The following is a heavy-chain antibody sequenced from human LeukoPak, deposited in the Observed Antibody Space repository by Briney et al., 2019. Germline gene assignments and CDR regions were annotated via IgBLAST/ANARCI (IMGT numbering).Heavy chain of an antibody. CDR3: ARAMGVITHFDY. D-gene: IGHD3-22*01. CDR2: IYYSGST. Sequence: SSETLSLTCTVSGGSIRSSSYYWGWIRQPPGKGLEWIGSIYYSGSTYYDPSLKSRVTISVDTSKKQFSPKLRSVTAADTAVYYCARAMGVITHFDYWGQGTLVTVSS. V-gene: IGHV4-39*01. CDR1: GGSIRSSSYY. J-gene: IGHJ4*02.